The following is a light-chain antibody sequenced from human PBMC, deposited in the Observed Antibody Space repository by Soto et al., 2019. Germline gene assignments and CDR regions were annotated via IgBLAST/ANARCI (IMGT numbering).Light chain of an antibody. CDR3: QVWDTSSDHVV. CDR1: NIRSKS. Sequence: SYELTQPPSVSVAPGETASVTCGGNNIRSKSVHWYQQKPRQAPVLVIYYDRERPSGIPERFSGSNSGNTATLTISRVEAGDEADYFCQVWDTSSDHVVFGGGTKLTVL. CDR2: YDR. V-gene: IGLV3-21*04. J-gene: IGLJ3*02.